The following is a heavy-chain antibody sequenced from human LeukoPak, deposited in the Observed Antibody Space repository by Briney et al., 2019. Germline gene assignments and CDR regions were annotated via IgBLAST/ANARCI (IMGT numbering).Heavy chain of an antibody. CDR3: ARGRPSYYFDY. V-gene: IGHV3-66*01. CDR1: GFTLSSYA. CDR2: IYSGGST. D-gene: IGHD6-6*01. J-gene: IGHJ4*02. Sequence: GGSLRLSCAASGFTLSSYAMSWVRQAPGKGLEWVSVIYSGGSTYYADSVKGRFTISRDNSKNTLYLQMNSLRAEDTAVYYCARGRPSYYFDYWGQGTLVTVSS.